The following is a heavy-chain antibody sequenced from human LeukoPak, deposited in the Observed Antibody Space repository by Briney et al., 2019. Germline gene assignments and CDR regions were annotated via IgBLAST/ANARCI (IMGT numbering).Heavy chain of an antibody. CDR3: ARGSFYRNSYYYYINV. V-gene: IGHV4-61*02. D-gene: IGHD5/OR15-5a*01. CDR1: GDSISSGVFY. CDR2: IYTTGNT. Sequence: SETLSLTCSLSGDSISSGVFYWSWIRQPAGKGLEWIGRIYTTGNTNYNPSLKSRVTMSTDTSENQFSLKLTSVTAADTAVYYCARGSFYRNSYYYYINVWGTGTTVTVSS. J-gene: IGHJ6*03.